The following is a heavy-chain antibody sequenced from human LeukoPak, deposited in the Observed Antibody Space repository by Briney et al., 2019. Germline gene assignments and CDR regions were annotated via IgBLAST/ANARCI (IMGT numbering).Heavy chain of an antibody. CDR1: GFTFSSYG. D-gene: IGHD3-22*01. CDR2: IWYDGSNK. J-gene: IGHJ4*02. Sequence: GGSLRLSCAASGFTFSSYGMHWVRQAPGKGLEWVAVIWYDGSNKYYADSVKGRFTISRDNSKNTLYLQMNSLRAEDTAVYYCSIGYYYVSSGYYSTDYYFDYWGQGTLVTVSS. CDR3: SIGYYYVSSGYYSTDYYFDY. V-gene: IGHV3-33*01.